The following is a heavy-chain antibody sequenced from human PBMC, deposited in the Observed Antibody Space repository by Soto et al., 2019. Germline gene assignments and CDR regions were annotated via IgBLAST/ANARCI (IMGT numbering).Heavy chain of an antibody. D-gene: IGHD5-12*01. CDR3: AREGSYSAYNFAHGIQLWSFDF. V-gene: IGHV4-4*07. Sequence: SETLSLTCTVSGGSITTLYWVWVRQPAGKGLEWIGRIFSSGSTSFNPSLESRVAMSVDTSTNHLSLNLSSVTAADMAVYSGAREGSYSAYNFAHGIQLWSFDFWGQGALVTVSS. J-gene: IGHJ4*02. CDR2: IFSSGST. CDR1: GGSITTLY.